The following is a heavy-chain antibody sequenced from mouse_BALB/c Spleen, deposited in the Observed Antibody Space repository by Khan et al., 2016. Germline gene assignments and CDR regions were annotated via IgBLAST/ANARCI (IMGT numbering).Heavy chain of an antibody. V-gene: IGHV3-1*02. D-gene: IGHD2-14*01. J-gene: IGHJ3*01. CDR3: ARNGNRYERTWFAY. CDR1: GYSITSGYS. Sequence: EVQLQESGPDLVKPSQSLSLTCTVTGYSITSGYSWHWIRQFPGNKLEWMAYIHYSGTTYYNPSLKSRISITRDTSKNQFFLQLNSVTTEDTATYYCARNGNRYERTWFAYWGQGTLVTVSA. CDR2: IHYSGTT.